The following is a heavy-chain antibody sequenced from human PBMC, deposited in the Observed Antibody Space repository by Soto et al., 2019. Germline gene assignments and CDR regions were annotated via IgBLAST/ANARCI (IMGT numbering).Heavy chain of an antibody. Sequence: QVQLVQSGAEVKKPGASVKVSCKASGYTFTGYYMHWVRQAPGQGLEWMGWINPNSGGTNYAQKFQGWVTMTRDTSISTAYMELSRLRSDDTAVYYCAREKPGYSSGWGWFDPWGQGTLATVSS. J-gene: IGHJ5*02. CDR2: INPNSGGT. CDR3: AREKPGYSSGWGWFDP. V-gene: IGHV1-2*04. CDR1: GYTFTGYY. D-gene: IGHD6-19*01.